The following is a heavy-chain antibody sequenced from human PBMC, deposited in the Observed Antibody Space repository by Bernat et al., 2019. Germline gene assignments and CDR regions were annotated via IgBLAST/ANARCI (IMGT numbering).Heavy chain of an antibody. J-gene: IGHJ6*02. CDR3: ARDSGYGGDFIYYDSSGYYPRGDYYYYYGMDV. Sequence: QVQLVQSGSELKKPGASVKVSCKASGYTFTSYAMNWVRQAPGQGLEWMGWINTNTGNPTYAQGFTGRFVFSLDTSVSTAYLQICSLKAEDTAVYYCARDSGYGGDFIYYDSSGYYPRGDYYYYYGMDVWGQGTTVTVSS. CDR1: GYTFTSYA. CDR2: INTNTGNP. D-gene: IGHD3-22*01. V-gene: IGHV7-4-1*01.